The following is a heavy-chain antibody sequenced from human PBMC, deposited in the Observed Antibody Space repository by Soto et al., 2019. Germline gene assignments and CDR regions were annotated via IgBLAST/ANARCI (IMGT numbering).Heavy chain of an antibody. Sequence: GGSLRLSCAASGFTFSSYHMHWVRQATGKGLEWVSAIGTAGDTYYPGSVKGRFTISRENAKNSLYLQMNSLRAEDTAVYYCARAGYYDILTGPYFDYWGQGTLVTVSS. CDR2: IGTAGDT. V-gene: IGHV3-13*01. CDR1: GFTFSSYH. J-gene: IGHJ4*02. D-gene: IGHD3-9*01. CDR3: ARAGYYDILTGPYFDY.